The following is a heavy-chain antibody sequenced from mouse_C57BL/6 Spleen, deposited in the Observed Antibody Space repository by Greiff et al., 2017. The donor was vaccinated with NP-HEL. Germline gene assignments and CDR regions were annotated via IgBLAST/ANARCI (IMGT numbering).Heavy chain of an antibody. V-gene: IGHV1-69*01. Sequence: VKLQQPGAELVMPGASVKLSCKASGYTFTSYWMHWVKQRPGQGLEWIGEIDPSDSYTNYNQKFKGKSTLTVDKSSSTAYMQLSSLTSEDSAVYYCARYGSYAMDYWGQGTSVTVSS. CDR2: IDPSDSYT. CDR1: GYTFTSYW. D-gene: IGHD1-1*01. J-gene: IGHJ4*01. CDR3: ARYGSYAMDY.